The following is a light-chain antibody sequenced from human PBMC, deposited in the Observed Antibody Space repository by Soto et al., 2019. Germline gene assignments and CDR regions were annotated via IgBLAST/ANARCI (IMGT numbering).Light chain of an antibody. Sequence: DIPMTQSPSSLSASVGDRVTIPCRASQTIGANLNWYRQKPGKAPTXXIYDASTRQSGVPSRFSGLGSGTDFALTITSLQPDDSATYYCQQSYTTVYTFGHGTMVDI. J-gene: IGKJ2*01. V-gene: IGKV1-39*01. CDR2: DAS. CDR1: QTIGAN. CDR3: QQSYTTVYT.